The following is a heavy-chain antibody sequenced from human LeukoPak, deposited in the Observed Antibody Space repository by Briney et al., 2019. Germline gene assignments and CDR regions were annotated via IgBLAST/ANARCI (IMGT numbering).Heavy chain of an antibody. CDR1: GFTFSSYA. J-gene: IGHJ4*02. D-gene: IGHD6-13*01. CDR3: ARAPYSSSWYFDY. CDR2: ISASGGNT. V-gene: IGHV3-23*01. Sequence: GGSLRLSCAASGFTFSSYAMSWVRQAPGKGLEWVSGISASGGNTYYADSVKGRFTISRDNSQNTVYLQMNSLRAEDTAVYYCARAPYSSSWYFDYWGQGTLVTVSS.